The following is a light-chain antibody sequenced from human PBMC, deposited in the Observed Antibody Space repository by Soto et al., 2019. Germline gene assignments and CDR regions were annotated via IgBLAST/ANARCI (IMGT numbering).Light chain of an antibody. CDR2: EAS. Sequence: EIVLTQSPATLSLSPGERATLSCGASQSVSSSYLAWYQQKPGLATRLLIYEASSRATGTADMCSGSGSGRDFTLTISRLEHDDVAEYYWQQYASSLYTFGQGTKLEIK. V-gene: IGKV3D-20*01. J-gene: IGKJ2*01. CDR3: QQYASSLYT. CDR1: QSVSSSY.